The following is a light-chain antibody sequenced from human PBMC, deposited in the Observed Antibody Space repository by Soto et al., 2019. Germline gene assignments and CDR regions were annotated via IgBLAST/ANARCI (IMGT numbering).Light chain of an antibody. Sequence: EMVLTQSPGTLSLSPGERVTLFCRASQSVSSNYLAWYQQRPGQAPRLLIYGISSRATGIPDRFSGSGSGTDFTLTISRLEPEDFAVYYCQQYGTSPDTFGQGTKLEIK. V-gene: IGKV3-20*01. CDR3: QQYGTSPDT. CDR2: GIS. CDR1: QSVSSNY. J-gene: IGKJ2*01.